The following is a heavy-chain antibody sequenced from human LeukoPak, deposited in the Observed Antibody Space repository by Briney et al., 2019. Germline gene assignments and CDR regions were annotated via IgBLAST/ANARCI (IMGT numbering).Heavy chain of an antibody. V-gene: IGHV4-59*08. CDR2: IYYSGST. CDR1: GGSISSYY. D-gene: IGHD3-9*01. CDR3: ARLSGILTGYYGWFDP. Sequence: SETLSLTCTVSGGSISSYYWSWIRQPPGKGLEWIGYIYYSGSTNYNPSLKSRVTISVDTSKNQFSLKLSSVTAADTAVYYCARLSGILTGYYGWFDPWGQGTLVTVSS. J-gene: IGHJ5*02.